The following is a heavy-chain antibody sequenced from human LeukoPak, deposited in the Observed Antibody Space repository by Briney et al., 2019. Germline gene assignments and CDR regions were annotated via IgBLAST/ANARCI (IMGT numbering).Heavy chain of an antibody. Sequence: GGSLRLSCAASGFTFSSYGMSWVRQAPGKGLEWVSYISSSGSTIYYADSVKGRFTISRDNAKNTLYLQMNSLRAEDTAVYYCARRSAARDAFDIWGQGTMVTVSS. V-gene: IGHV3-48*04. CDR2: ISSSGSTI. J-gene: IGHJ3*02. CDR3: ARRSAARDAFDI. D-gene: IGHD6-6*01. CDR1: GFTFSSYG.